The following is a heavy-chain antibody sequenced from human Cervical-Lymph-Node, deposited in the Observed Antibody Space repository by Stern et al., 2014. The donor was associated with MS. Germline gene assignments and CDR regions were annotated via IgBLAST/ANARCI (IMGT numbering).Heavy chain of an antibody. V-gene: IGHV3-30*18. D-gene: IGHD6-13*01. CDR3: AKDEGVSSSWRYYFDY. Sequence: VQLVESGGGVVQPGRSLRLSCAASGFTFSSYGMHWVRQAPGQGLEWVAVISYDGSNKYYADSVKGRFTISRDNSKNTLYLQMNSLRAEDTAVYYCAKDEGVSSSWRYYFDYWGQGTLVTVSS. CDR1: GFTFSSYG. J-gene: IGHJ4*02. CDR2: ISYDGSNK.